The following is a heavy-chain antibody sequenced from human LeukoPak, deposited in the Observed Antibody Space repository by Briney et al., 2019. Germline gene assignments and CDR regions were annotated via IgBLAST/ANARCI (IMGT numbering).Heavy chain of an antibody. CDR1: GGTFSSYA. CDR2: IIPIFGTA. CDR3: ARAVYGDSRSDY. D-gene: IGHD4-17*01. J-gene: IGHJ4*02. Sequence: GASVKVSCKASGGTFSSYAISWVRQAPGQGLEWMGGIIPIFGTANYAQKFQGRVTITADESTSTAYMELSSLRSEDTAVYYCARAVYGDSRSDYWGQGTLVTVSS. V-gene: IGHV1-69*13.